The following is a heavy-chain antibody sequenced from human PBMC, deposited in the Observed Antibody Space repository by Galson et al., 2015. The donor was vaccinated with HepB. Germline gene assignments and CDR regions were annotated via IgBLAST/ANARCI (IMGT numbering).Heavy chain of an antibody. D-gene: IGHD3-22*01. CDR2: ISSSGSTI. V-gene: IGHV3-48*03. J-gene: IGHJ4*02. CDR3: ARTYDSSETHYFDY. CDR1: GFTFSSYE. Sequence: SLRLSCAASGFTFSSYEMNWVRQAPGKGLEWVSYISSSGSTIYYADSVKGRFTISRDNAKNSLYLQMNSLRAEDTAVYYCARTYDSSETHYFDYWGQGTLVTVSS.